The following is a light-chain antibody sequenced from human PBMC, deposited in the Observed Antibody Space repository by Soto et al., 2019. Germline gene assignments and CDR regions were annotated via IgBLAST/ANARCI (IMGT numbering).Light chain of an antibody. V-gene: IGLV2-8*01. J-gene: IGLJ3*02. Sequence: QSALTQPPSASGSPGQSVTISCTGSSSDVGQYKFVSWYQQHPDKAPRVMIYEVNQRPAGVPDRFSGSKSGSTASLTVSGLQAEDEADYYCSSYAGNNNLVFGGGTKVTVL. CDR3: SSYAGNNNLV. CDR2: EVN. CDR1: SSDVGQYKF.